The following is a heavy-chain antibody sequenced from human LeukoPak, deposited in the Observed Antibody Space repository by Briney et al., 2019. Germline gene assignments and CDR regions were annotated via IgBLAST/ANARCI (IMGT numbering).Heavy chain of an antibody. CDR1: GYTFTGYY. Sequence: VASVKVSCKASGYTFTGYYMNWVRQAPGQGLEWKGWINPNSGGTNYAQNFQGRVTMTRDTSITTAYMEVSSLRSDDRAVYYCARDTSPTMITSGFDYWGQGTLVTVSS. V-gene: IGHV1-2*02. CDR2: INPNSGGT. D-gene: IGHD3-16*01. CDR3: ARDTSPTMITSGFDY. J-gene: IGHJ4*02.